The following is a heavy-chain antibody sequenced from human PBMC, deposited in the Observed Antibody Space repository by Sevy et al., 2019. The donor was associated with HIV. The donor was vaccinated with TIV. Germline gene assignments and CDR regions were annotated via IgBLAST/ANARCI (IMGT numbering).Heavy chain of an antibody. CDR3: ARQFQEYYYGVDV. D-gene: IGHD6-6*01. CDR2: IYYSGRT. J-gene: IGHJ6*02. Sequence: SETLSLTCTVSGDSISGYYWSWIRQPPGKGLEWIGYIYYSGRTNYNPSLKSRVTISEDRSKNQFSLKLTSVTAADTAVYYCARQFQEYYYGVDVWGQGTMVTVSS. V-gene: IGHV4-59*01. CDR1: GDSISGYY.